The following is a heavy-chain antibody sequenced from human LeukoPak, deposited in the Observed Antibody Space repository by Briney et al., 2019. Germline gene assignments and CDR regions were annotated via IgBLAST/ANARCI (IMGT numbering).Heavy chain of an antibody. J-gene: IGHJ4*02. CDR3: ARGHSDYDSRLGRRFDY. V-gene: IGHV1-46*01. D-gene: IGHD5-12*01. Sequence: GASVKVSCKASGYTFTSYYMHWVRQAPGQGLEWMGIINPSGGSTSYAPKFQGRVTMTRDTSTTTVYMELSSLRSEDTAVYYCARGHSDYDSRLGRRFDYWGQGTLVTVSS. CDR1: GYTFTSYY. CDR2: INPSGGST.